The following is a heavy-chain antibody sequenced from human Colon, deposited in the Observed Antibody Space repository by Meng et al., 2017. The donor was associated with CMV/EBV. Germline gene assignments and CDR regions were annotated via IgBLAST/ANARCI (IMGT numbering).Heavy chain of an antibody. D-gene: IGHD2-8*02. CDR2: EQSDGSNQ. V-gene: IGHV3-30*02. CDR3: VTDPEHCTDITCYTSRLD. Sequence: GESLKISCAASGLSSSLHGIHWVRQAPGKGPEWVAFEQSDGSNQYYADSVKGRFTISRDTTKDTFYLQMHSLRPEDTAVYYCVTDPEHCTDITCYTSRLDWGQGTLVTVSS. CDR1: GLSSSLHG. J-gene: IGHJ4*02.